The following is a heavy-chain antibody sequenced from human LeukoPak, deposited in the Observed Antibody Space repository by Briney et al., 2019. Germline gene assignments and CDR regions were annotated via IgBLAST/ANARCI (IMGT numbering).Heavy chain of an antibody. CDR3: ARVSYYGSGSHSFYYYYMDV. Sequence: ASVKVSCKASGYTFTSYGISWVRQAPGQGLEWVGWISAYNGNTNYAQKLQGRVTMTTDTSTSTAYMELRSLRSDDTAVYYCARVSYYGSGSHSFYYYYMDVWGKGTTVTVSS. J-gene: IGHJ6*03. CDR1: GYTFTSYG. V-gene: IGHV1-18*01. CDR2: ISAYNGNT. D-gene: IGHD3-10*01.